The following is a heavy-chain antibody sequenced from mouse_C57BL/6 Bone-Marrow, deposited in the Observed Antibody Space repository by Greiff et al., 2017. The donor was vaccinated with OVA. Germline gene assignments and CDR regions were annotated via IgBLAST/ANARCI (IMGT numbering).Heavy chain of an antibody. D-gene: IGHD1-1*01. Sequence: QVQLQQPGAELVKPGASVKMSCKASGYTFPSYWITWVKQRPGQGLEWIGDIYPGSGRTNYNEKFKSKATLTVDTSSSTAYMQLSSLTSEDSAVYYCARSGITTVEGDFAMDYWGQGTSVTVSS. CDR1: GYTFPSYW. V-gene: IGHV1-55*01. J-gene: IGHJ4*01. CDR2: IYPGSGRT. CDR3: ARSGITTVEGDFAMDY.